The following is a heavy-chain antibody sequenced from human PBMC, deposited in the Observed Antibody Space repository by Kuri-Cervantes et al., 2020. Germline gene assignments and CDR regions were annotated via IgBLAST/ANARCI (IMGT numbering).Heavy chain of an antibody. D-gene: IGHD3-10*01. CDR3: ASQDYYGSGFDY. V-gene: IGHV4-59*08. CDR1: GGSVSRSY. Sequence: GSLRLSCTVSGGSVSRSYWSWMRQPPGKGLEWIGYISYTDSTNYNPSLKSRVTISVDTSKNQFSLKLSSVTAADTAVYYCASQDYYGSGFDYWGQGTLVTVSS. CDR2: ISYTDST. J-gene: IGHJ4*02.